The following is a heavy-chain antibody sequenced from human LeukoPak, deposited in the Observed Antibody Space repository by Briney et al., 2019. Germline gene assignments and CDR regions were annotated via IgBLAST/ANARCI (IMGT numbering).Heavy chain of an antibody. CDR1: GFTFSNYV. D-gene: IGHD4-11*01. Sequence: GGSLRLSCAASGFTFSNYVMSWVRQAPGKGLEWVSGISGSGGNTYYADSVKGRFTISRDNSKDTLYLQMNSLRAEDAAVYYCANEYSKGDVWGQGTVVTVSS. J-gene: IGHJ3*01. CDR3: ANEYSKGDV. V-gene: IGHV3-23*01. CDR2: ISGSGGNT.